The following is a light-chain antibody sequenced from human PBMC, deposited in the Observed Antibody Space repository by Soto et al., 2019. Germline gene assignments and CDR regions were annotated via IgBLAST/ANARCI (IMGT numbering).Light chain of an antibody. CDR3: QQLHDYPIT. CDR2: GVS. CDR1: QSVRSDY. J-gene: IGKJ5*01. V-gene: IGKV3-20*01. Sequence: EIVLTQSPGTLSLSPGERATLSCRASQSVRSDYFAWYQQKPGQAPRVIIFGVSTRATGIPDRFTGSGSGTDFTLTISSLQPEDFATYYCQQLHDYPITFGQGTRLEIK.